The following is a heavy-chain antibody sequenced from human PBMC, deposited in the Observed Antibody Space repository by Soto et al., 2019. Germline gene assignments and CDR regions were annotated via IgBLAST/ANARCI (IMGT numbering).Heavy chain of an antibody. CDR1: GYTFTSYG. J-gene: IGHJ4*02. D-gene: IGHD3-22*01. V-gene: IGHV1-18*01. CDR3: ARDLSYYDSSGYYYPFDY. Sequence: QVQLVQSGAEVKKPGASVKVSCKASGYTFTSYGISWVRQAPGQGLEWMGWISAYNGNTNYAQKLQGRVTMTTDTSTSTAYMELRSLRSDDTAVYYCARDLSYYDSSGYYYPFDYWGQGTLVTVSS. CDR2: ISAYNGNT.